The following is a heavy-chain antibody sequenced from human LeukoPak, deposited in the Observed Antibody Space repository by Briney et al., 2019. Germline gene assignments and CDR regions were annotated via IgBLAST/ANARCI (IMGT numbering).Heavy chain of an antibody. CDR1: GFTFSSYS. D-gene: IGHD2-2*01. J-gene: IGHJ4*02. CDR3: ASCSNSCPDPGLQN. V-gene: IGHV3-21*01. CDR2: ISSSSSYI. Sequence: PGGSLRLSCAASGFTFSSYSMNWVRQAPGKGLEWVSSISSSSSYIYYADSVKGRFTISRDNAKNSLYLQMNSLRAEDTAVYYCASCSNSCPDPGLQNWGQGTLVTVSS.